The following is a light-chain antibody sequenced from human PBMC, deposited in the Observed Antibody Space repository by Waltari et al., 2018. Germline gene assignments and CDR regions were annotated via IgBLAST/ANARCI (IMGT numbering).Light chain of an antibody. J-gene: IGKJ1*01. Sequence: EIVLTQSPGTLSLSPGERAVVSCRASQRVDNRYLAWYQQRPGQAPRLLFFGASSRATGIPDRFSGRGSGTDFTLTISGLEPGDFAIYYCQQFGESPRTFGQGTKVEIK. CDR1: QRVDNRY. V-gene: IGKV3-20*01. CDR2: GAS. CDR3: QQFGESPRT.